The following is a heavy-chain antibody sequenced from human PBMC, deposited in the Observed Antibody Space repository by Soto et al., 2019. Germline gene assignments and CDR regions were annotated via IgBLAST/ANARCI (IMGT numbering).Heavy chain of an antibody. V-gene: IGHV4-31*03. CDR3: ARDSLYCSGGSCYYYYGMDV. Sequence: QVQLQESGPGLVKPSQTLSLTCTVSGGSISSGGYYWSWIRQHPGKGLEWSGSIYYSGSTYYNTSLKSRVTISVDTSKNQFSLKLSSVTAADTAVYYCARDSLYCSGGSCYYYYGMDVWGQGTTVTVSS. J-gene: IGHJ6*02. CDR2: IYYSGST. D-gene: IGHD2-15*01. CDR1: GGSISSGGYY.